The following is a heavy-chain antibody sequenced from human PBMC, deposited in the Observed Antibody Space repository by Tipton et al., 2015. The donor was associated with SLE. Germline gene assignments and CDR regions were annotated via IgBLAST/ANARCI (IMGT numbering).Heavy chain of an antibody. J-gene: IGHJ4*02. CDR2: IYYSGST. CDR3: ARAYGGYGGGGFDD. V-gene: IGHV4-59*01. CDR1: GGSISSFY. D-gene: IGHD5-12*01. Sequence: TLSLTCTVSGGSISSFYCSWIRQPPGKGLEWIGYIYYSGSTKYNPSLKSRVTMSIDTSKNQFSLKLNSVSAADTAVYYCARAYGGYGGGGFDDWGQGTLVTVSS.